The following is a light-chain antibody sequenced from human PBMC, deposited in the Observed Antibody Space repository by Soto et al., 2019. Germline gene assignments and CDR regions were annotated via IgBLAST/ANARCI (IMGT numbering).Light chain of an antibody. J-gene: IGLJ1*01. V-gene: IGLV1-40*01. CDR1: SSNIGAGYD. Sequence: QSVLTQPPSVSGAPGQRVTISCTGSSSNIGAGYDVHWYQQLPGTAPKVLIYGNSNRPSGVPDRFSGSKSGTSASLAITGLQPEDEADYYCQSYDSSLSVSYVFGTGTKLTVL. CDR2: GNS. CDR3: QSYDSSLSVSYV.